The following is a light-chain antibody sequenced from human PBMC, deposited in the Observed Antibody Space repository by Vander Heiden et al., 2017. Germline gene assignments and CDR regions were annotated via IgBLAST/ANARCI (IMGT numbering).Light chain of an antibody. V-gene: IGKV1-5*03. Sequence: DIQMTQSPSTLSASVGDRVTITCRASQSISSWLAWDQQKPGKAPKLLIYKASSLESGVPSRFSGSGSGTEFTLTISSLQPDDFATYYCQHHGDTFGQGTKLEIK. CDR2: KAS. CDR3: QHHGDT. CDR1: QSISSW. J-gene: IGKJ2*01.